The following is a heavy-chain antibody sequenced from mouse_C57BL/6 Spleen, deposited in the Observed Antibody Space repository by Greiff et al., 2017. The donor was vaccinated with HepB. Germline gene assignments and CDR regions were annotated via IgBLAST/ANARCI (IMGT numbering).Heavy chain of an antibody. CDR1: GYTFTSYW. CDR2: INPSNGGT. Sequence: VQLQQPGTELVKPGASVKLSCKASGYTFTSYWMHWVKQRPGQGLEWIGNINPSNGGTNYNEKFKSKATLTVDKSSSTAYMQLSSLTSEDSAVYYCARYDYGADYAMDYWGQGTSVTVSS. D-gene: IGHD2-4*01. J-gene: IGHJ4*01. CDR3: ARYDYGADYAMDY. V-gene: IGHV1-53*01.